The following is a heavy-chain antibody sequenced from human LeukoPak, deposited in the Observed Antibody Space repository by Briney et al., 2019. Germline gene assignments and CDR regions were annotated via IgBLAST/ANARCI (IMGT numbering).Heavy chain of an antibody. CDR2: ISYDGSNK. CDR1: GFTFSSYG. Sequence: GGSLRLSCAASGFTFSSYGMHWVRQAPGKGLEWVAVISYDGSNKYYADSVKGRFTISRDNSKNTLYLQMNSLRAEDTAVYYCAKGGRLLWFGELSDDAFDIWGQGTMVTVSS. D-gene: IGHD3-10*01. J-gene: IGHJ3*02. V-gene: IGHV3-30*18. CDR3: AKGGRLLWFGELSDDAFDI.